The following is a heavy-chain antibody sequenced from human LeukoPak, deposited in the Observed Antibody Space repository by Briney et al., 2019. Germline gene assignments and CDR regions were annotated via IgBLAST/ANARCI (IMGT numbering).Heavy chain of an antibody. CDR2: IYYTGST. V-gene: IGHV4-59*01. D-gene: IGHD6-19*01. CDR3: AGKSVAVRDAFDI. Sequence: SETLSLTCTVSGGSISTYYWSWIRQPPGKGLEWIGYIYYTGSTSYNPSLKSRVTMSLDASKNQFSLELNSVTPADTAVYYCAGKSVAVRDAFDIWGQGTMVTVSS. CDR1: GGSISTYY. J-gene: IGHJ3*02.